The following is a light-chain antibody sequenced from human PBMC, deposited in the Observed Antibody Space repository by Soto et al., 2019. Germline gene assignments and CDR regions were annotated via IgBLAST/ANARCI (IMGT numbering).Light chain of an antibody. CDR3: QQRHMWPIT. CDR2: DAF. CDR1: QSVGIY. V-gene: IGKV3-11*01. Sequence: EIVLTQSPATLSLLPWALAALSCRASQSVGIYLAWYQQKPGQAHRLLIQDAFNRVTGIPARFSGSGSGTDFTLTISSLEPEDSAVYYCQQRHMWPITFGQGTRLEIK. J-gene: IGKJ5*01.